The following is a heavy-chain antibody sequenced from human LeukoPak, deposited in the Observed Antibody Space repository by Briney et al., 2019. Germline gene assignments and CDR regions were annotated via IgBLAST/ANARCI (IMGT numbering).Heavy chain of an antibody. D-gene: IGHD6-19*01. CDR2: INPSGGST. V-gene: IGHV1-46*01. CDR3: ARAYSSGSLDY. Sequence: ASVKVSCKACGYTFTRYYMHWVRQAPGQGLEWMGIINPSGGSTSYAQKFQGRVTMTREMSTSTVYMERSSLRSEDTAVYDCARAYSSGSLDYWGEGALVTVSS. J-gene: IGHJ4*02. CDR1: GYTFTRYY.